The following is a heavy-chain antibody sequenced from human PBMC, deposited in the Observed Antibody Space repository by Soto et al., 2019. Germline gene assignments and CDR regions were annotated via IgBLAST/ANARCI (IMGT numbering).Heavy chain of an antibody. D-gene: IGHD5-18*01. CDR3: ARERNTGYDYSYYYGMDV. Sequence: QTGGSLRLSCAASGFTFSPHAMHWVRQGPGKGLEWVAVISYEGTNKYYADSVKGRFTISRDNAKNTLYLQMNSLRAEDTAVYYCARERNTGYDYSYYYGMDVWGQGTTVTVSS. V-gene: IGHV3-30-3*01. CDR1: GFTFSPHA. J-gene: IGHJ6*02. CDR2: ISYEGTNK.